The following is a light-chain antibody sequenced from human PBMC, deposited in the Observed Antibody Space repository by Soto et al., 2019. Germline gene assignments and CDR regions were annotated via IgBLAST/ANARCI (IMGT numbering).Light chain of an antibody. V-gene: IGLV2-18*02. Sequence: QSALTQPPSVSGSPGQSVTISCTGTSSDVGNYNRVSWYQHPPGTAPKVIIYEVSNRPSGVPDRFSGSKSGNTASLTISGLQAEDEADYYCSSYTSSSTYVFGTGTKLTVL. CDR1: SSDVGNYNR. J-gene: IGLJ1*01. CDR2: EVS. CDR3: SSYTSSSTYV.